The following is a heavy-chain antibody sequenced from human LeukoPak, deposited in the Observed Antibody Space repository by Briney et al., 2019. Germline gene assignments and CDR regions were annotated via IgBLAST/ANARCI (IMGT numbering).Heavy chain of an antibody. D-gene: IGHD3-22*01. CDR3: ARGSYYYDSSGYSF. CDR2: INHSGST. Sequence: PSETLSLTCTVSGGSISSSSYYWSWIRQPPGKGLEWIGEINHSGSTNYNPSLKSRVTISVDTSKNQFSLKLSSVTAADTAVYYCARGSYYYDSSGYSFGGQGTLVTVSS. CDR1: GGSISSSSYY. V-gene: IGHV4-39*07. J-gene: IGHJ4*02.